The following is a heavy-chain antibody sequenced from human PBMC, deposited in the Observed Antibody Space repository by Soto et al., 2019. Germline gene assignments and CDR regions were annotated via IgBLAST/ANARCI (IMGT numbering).Heavy chain of an antibody. CDR1: GFSFTNVW. CDR2: IKRKIDGETT. Sequence: PGXSLKLSCATSGFSFTNVWINWALQAPGKGLEWVGRIKRKIDGETTDYAAPVKGRFTISRDDSKNTLYLQMNSLNTEDTAVYSCTTVPWERSGSWGQGTLVTVSS. V-gene: IGHV3-15*07. J-gene: IGHJ5*02. D-gene: IGHD1-1*01. CDR3: TTVPWERSGS.